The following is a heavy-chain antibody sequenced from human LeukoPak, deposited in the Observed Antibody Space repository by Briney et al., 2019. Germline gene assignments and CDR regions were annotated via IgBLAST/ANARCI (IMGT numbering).Heavy chain of an antibody. Sequence: GSSVKVSCKASGGTFSSYAISWVRQAPGQGLEWMGGIIPIFGTANYAQKFQGRVTITADESTSTAYMELSSLRSEDTAVDYCAISGSGYPTYAFDIWGQGTMVTVSS. CDR1: GGTFSSYA. J-gene: IGHJ3*02. CDR3: AISGSGYPTYAFDI. D-gene: IGHD3-3*01. CDR2: IIPIFGTA. V-gene: IGHV1-69*01.